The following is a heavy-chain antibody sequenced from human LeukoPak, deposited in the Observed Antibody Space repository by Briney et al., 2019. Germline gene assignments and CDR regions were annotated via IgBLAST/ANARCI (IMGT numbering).Heavy chain of an antibody. Sequence: GGSLRLSCAASGFSFSNSWMTWVRQAPGKGLEWVANIKQDGSQIHYVDSVQGRFTISRDNAKNSVYLQMNSLRAEDTAVYYCAKEVYGDYTDYWGQGTLVTVSS. D-gene: IGHD4-17*01. CDR2: IKQDGSQI. J-gene: IGHJ4*02. CDR1: GFSFSNSW. CDR3: AKEVYGDYTDY. V-gene: IGHV3-7*01.